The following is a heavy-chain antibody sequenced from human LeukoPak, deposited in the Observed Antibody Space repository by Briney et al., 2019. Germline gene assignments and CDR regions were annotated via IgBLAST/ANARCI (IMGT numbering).Heavy chain of an antibody. Sequence: PGGSLRLSCAASGFTFSSYSMNWVRQAPGKGLEWVSSISSSSSYIYYADSVRGRFTISRDNAENSLYLQMHSLRVEDTAVYYCARAPTVLVGYCSSSSCQADYWGQGTLVTVSS. J-gene: IGHJ4*02. D-gene: IGHD2-2*01. CDR2: ISSSSSYI. V-gene: IGHV3-21*01. CDR1: GFTFSSYS. CDR3: ARAPTVLVGYCSSSSCQADY.